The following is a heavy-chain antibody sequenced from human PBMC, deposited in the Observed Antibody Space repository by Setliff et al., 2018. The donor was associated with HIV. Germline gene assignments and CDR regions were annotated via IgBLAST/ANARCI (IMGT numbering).Heavy chain of an antibody. CDR2: IIPIFGTT. J-gene: IGHJ6*02. V-gene: IGHV1-69*13. CDR1: GGTFRNYG. D-gene: IGHD6-6*01. Sequence: SVKVSCKASGGTFRNYGISWVRQTPGQGLEWMGGIIPIFGTTNYAQKFQGRVTITADESTTTAYMELSSLRSEDTAVYYCVRVTSSSTGYNYYYGMDVWGQGTKVTVSS. CDR3: VRVTSSSTGYNYYYGMDV.